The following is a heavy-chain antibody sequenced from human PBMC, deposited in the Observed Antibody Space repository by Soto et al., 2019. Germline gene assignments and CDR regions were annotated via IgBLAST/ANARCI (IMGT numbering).Heavy chain of an antibody. V-gene: IGHV2-5*02. J-gene: IGHJ4*02. CDR1: GFSLSTNGVT. CDR3: VHSLVNPARLDH. CDR2: IYWDDDE. Sequence: QITLKESGPTLVKPTQTLTLTCTFSGFSLSTNGVTVGWIRQPPGKALEWLAFIYWDDDERYSPSLKSRLTIKKDTSKNQVVLTLTTMDPVDTATYYCVHSLVNPARLDHWGQGTQVTVAS. D-gene: IGHD2-15*01.